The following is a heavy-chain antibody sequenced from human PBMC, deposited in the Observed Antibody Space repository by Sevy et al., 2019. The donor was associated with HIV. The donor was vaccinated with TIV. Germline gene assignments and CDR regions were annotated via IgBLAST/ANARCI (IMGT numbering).Heavy chain of an antibody. CDR1: GFTFSSYW. CDR3: VRRGVDAYNVYFDL. Sequence: GGSLRLSCAASGFTFSSYWMSWVRQAPGKGLEWVANIKQDGSEKYYVDSVKGRFTISSDNAKNSQYLQMNSLRAEDTAVYYCVRRGVDAYNVYFDLWGQGTLVTVSS. V-gene: IGHV3-7*01. CDR2: IKQDGSEK. J-gene: IGHJ4*02. D-gene: IGHD3-10*01.